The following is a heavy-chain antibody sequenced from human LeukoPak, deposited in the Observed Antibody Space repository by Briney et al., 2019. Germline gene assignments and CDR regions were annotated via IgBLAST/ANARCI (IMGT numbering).Heavy chain of an antibody. CDR1: GFTFSNYG. D-gene: IGHD1-1*01. V-gene: IGHV3-30*03. CDR3: ARSPTGTGRFDY. J-gene: IGHJ4*02. Sequence: GGSLRLSCAASGFTFSNYGMHWVRQAPGKGLDWVAVISYDGSIKYFADSVKGRFTISGDNSKNTLYLQMNSLRAEDTAVYSCARSPTGTGRFDYWGQGTLVTVSS. CDR2: ISYDGSIK.